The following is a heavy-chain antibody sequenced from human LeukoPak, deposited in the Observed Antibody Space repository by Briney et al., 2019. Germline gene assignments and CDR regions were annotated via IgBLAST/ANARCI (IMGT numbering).Heavy chain of an antibody. CDR3: ARDRNYYDSSGYYFAN. CDR2: IYHSGNT. CDR1: GGSVSSGSSF. D-gene: IGHD3-22*01. V-gene: IGHV4-61*01. Sequence: PSETLSLTCTVSGGSVSSGSSFWSRIRQPPGKGLEWIGYIYHSGNTNYNPSLKSRVTISVDTSKSQLSLKLNSVTAADTAVYYCARDRNYYDSSGYYFANWGQGTLVTVSS. J-gene: IGHJ4*02.